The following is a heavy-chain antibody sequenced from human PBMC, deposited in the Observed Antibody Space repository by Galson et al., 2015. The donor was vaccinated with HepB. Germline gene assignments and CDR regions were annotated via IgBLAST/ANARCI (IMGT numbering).Heavy chain of an antibody. CDR1: GFIFSSYW. V-gene: IGHV3-7*03. CDR3: ARLRVTRVRGLVGFYFDL. Sequence: SLRLSCAASGFIFSSYWMSWVRQAPGKGLEWVAYINQAGTEKYYVDAVKGRFTISRDNARDSLYLQLNSLRDSDTAIYYCARLRVTRVRGLVGFYFDLWGQGTLVPVTS. J-gene: IGHJ4*02. CDR2: INQAGTEK. D-gene: IGHD3-10*01.